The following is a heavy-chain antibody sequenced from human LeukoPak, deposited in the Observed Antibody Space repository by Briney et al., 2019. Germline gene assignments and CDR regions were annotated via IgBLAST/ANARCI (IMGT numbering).Heavy chain of an antibody. V-gene: IGHV3-30*02. CDR2: IRYDGSNK. CDR1: GFTFFSYG. Sequence: GGSLRLSCVASGFTFFSYGMHWVRQAPGRGLEWVAFIRYDGSNKYYVDSVKGRFTISKDNSKNTLYLQMNSLRAEDTAVYYCAKDLRYYYDSSGPFDYWGQGTLVTVSS. J-gene: IGHJ4*02. D-gene: IGHD3-22*01. CDR3: AKDLRYYYDSSGPFDY.